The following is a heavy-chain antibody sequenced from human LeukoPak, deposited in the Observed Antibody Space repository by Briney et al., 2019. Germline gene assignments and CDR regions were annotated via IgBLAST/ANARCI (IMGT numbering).Heavy chain of an antibody. J-gene: IGHJ4*02. V-gene: IGHV3-53*04. D-gene: IGHD3-3*01. CDR1: GFTFSSCA. Sequence: GGSLRLSCVASGFTFSSCAMSWVRQAPGKGLEWVSVIYSGGSTYYADSVKGRFTISRHNSKNTLYLQMDSLRDEDTAVYYCARGDFWSGYYTGLYWGQGTLVTVSS. CDR2: IYSGGST. CDR3: ARGDFWSGYYTGLY.